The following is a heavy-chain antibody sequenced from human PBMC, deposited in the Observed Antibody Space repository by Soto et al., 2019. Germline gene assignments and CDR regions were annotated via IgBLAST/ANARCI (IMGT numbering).Heavy chain of an antibody. V-gene: IGHV4-31*11. CDR2: IYYSGST. CDR1: GGSISSGGYY. J-gene: IGHJ4*02. CDR3: ARVGRTGTSLPFDY. D-gene: IGHD1-1*01. Sequence: TLSLTCAVSGGSISSGGYYWVWIRHHPGKGLEWIGYIYYSGSTYYNPSLKSRVTISVDTSKNQFSLKLSSVTAADTAVYYCARVGRTGTSLPFDYWGQGTLVTVSS.